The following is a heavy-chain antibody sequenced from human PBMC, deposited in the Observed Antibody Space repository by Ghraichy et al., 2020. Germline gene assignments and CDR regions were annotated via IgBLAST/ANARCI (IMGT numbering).Heavy chain of an antibody. CDR1: GGSFSGYY. CDR3: AGGTIFGVVSWFDP. CDR2: INHSGST. J-gene: IGHJ5*02. Sequence: SETLSLTCAVYGGSFSGYYWSWIRQPPGKGLEWIGEINHSGSTNYNPSLKSRVTITVDTSKNQFSLKLSSVTAADTAVYYCAGGTIFGVVSWFDPWGQGTLVTVSS. D-gene: IGHD3-3*01. V-gene: IGHV4-34*01.